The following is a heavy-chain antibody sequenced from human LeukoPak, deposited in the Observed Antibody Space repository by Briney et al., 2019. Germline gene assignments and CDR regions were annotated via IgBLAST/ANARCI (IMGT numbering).Heavy chain of an antibody. CDR2: IYYSGST. Sequence: KPSETLSLTCSVSGGSIGSSSYYWGWIRQPPGKGLEWIGSIYYSGSTYYNPSPKSRLTIAADTSKNQFSLRLSSVTAADTAVYYCARTAGYCSGGTCVDSWGQGTLITVSS. CDR3: ARTAGYCSGGTCVDS. CDR1: GGSIGSSSYY. V-gene: IGHV4-39*01. D-gene: IGHD2-15*01. J-gene: IGHJ4*02.